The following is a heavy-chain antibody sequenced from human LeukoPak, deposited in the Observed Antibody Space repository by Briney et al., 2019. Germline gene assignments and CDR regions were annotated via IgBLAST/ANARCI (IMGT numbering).Heavy chain of an antibody. J-gene: IGHJ6*03. CDR1: GASFSDYY. CDR2: IYYSGST. Sequence: SETLSLTCAVYGASFSDYYWTWIRQPPGKGLEWIGYIYYSGSTYYNPSLKSRVTISVDTSKNQFSLKLSSVTAADTAVYYCARERGDIRYPEQYYMDVWGKGTTVTVSS. CDR3: ARERGDIRYPEQYYMDV. V-gene: IGHV4-30-4*08. D-gene: IGHD3-9*01.